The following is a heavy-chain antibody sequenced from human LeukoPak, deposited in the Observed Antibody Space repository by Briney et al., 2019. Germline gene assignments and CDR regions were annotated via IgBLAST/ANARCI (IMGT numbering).Heavy chain of an antibody. D-gene: IGHD3-3*01. CDR3: ASRLHYDFWSGYYTGR. J-gene: IGHJ4*02. V-gene: IGHV4-39*01. CDR1: GGSISSSSYY. CDR2: IYYSGST. Sequence: SETLSLTCTVSGGSISSSSYYWGWIRQPPGKGLEWIGSIYYSGSTYYNPSLKSRVTISVDTSKNQLSLKLSSVTAADTAVYYCASRLHYDFWSGYYTGRWGQGTLVTVSS.